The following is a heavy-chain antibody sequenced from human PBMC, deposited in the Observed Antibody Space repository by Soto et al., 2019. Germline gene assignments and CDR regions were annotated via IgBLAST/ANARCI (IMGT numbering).Heavy chain of an antibody. CDR2: ISGSGGST. CDR1: GFTFSSYA. CDR3: AQGLSSRTGPSVY. J-gene: IGHJ4*02. D-gene: IGHD3-9*01. Sequence: GGSLRLSCAASGFTFSSYAMSWVRQAPGKGLEWVSAISGSGGSTHYADSVKGRFTISRDNSRNTLYLEMNSLRAEDTAVYYCAQGLSSRTGPSVYWGQGTLVTVSS. V-gene: IGHV3-23*01.